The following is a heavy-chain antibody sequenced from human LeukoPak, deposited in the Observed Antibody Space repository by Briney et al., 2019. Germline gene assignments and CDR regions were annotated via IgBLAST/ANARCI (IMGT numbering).Heavy chain of an antibody. V-gene: IGHV4-59*01. D-gene: IGHD3-22*01. Sequence: SETLSLTCTVSGSSITNYYWSWIRQPPGKGLEWIGYIYYSGSTNYNPPLKSRVTISVDTSKKQFSLKLSSVTAADTAVYYCAREMIASGYFDYWGQGTLVTVSS. J-gene: IGHJ4*02. CDR1: GSSITNYY. CDR2: IYYSGST. CDR3: AREMIASGYFDY.